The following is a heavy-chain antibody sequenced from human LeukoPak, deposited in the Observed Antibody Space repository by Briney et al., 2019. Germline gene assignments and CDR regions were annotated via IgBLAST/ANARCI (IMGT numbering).Heavy chain of an antibody. CDR3: ATDRSSIAARPH. CDR1: GFTFSSYW. V-gene: IGHV3-74*01. Sequence: PGGSLRLSCAASGFTFSSYWMHWVRQAPGKGLVWVSRINSDGSSTNYADSVKGRFTISRDNAKNTLYLQMNSLRAEDTAVYYCATDRSSIAARPHWGQGTLVTVSS. CDR2: INSDGSST. D-gene: IGHD6-6*01. J-gene: IGHJ4*02.